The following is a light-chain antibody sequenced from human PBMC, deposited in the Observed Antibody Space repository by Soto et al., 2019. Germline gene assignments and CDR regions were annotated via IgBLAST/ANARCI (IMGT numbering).Light chain of an antibody. J-gene: IGLJ1*01. CDR3: GSYTGSIYV. V-gene: IGLV2-14*01. CDR1: SSDVGGYNY. CDR2: EVT. Sequence: QSVLTQPASVSGSPGQSITISCTGTSSDVGGYNYVSWYQQYPGKAPKILIYEVTTRPSGVSDRFSGSKSGNTASLTISGLQAEDEADYFCGSYTGSIYVFGNGTKLTVL.